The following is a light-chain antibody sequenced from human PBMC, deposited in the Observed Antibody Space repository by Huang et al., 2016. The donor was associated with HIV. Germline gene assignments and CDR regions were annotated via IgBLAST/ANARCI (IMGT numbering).Light chain of an antibody. CDR3: QQSYSAPFT. J-gene: IGKJ3*01. Sequence: DIQMTQSPSSLSASLGDRITITCRASQTTNTYLNWYQQKSGRAPKLLIYAASSLKSGVPSRFSGSGSGTDFSLTISNLQPEDFATYYCQQSYSAPFTFGPGTKLNV. CDR1: QTTNTY. CDR2: AAS. V-gene: IGKV1-39*01.